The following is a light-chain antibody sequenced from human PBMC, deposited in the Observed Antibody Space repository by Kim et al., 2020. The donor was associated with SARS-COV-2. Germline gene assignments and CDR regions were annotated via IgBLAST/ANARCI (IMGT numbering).Light chain of an antibody. CDR1: QSVSSSY. J-gene: IGKJ1*01. Sequence: TGERATLSCRASQSVSSSYLAWYQQKPGQAPRLLIYGASSRATGVPDRFSGSGSGTDFTLTITRLEPEDFAVYYCQQYGNSPNTFGQGTKVDIK. CDR3: QQYGNSPNT. CDR2: GAS. V-gene: IGKV3-20*01.